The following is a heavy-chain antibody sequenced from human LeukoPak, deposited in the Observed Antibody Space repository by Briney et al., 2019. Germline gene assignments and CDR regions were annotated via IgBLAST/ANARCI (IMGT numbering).Heavy chain of an antibody. Sequence: TSGTLSLTCGVSGGSISSTNWWSWDRQPPGQGLAWIGEISLSGLTNYNPSLKSRVTMSLDKSKNHLSLNLTSVTAADTAVYYCSRESGAFSPFGYWGQGTLVTVSS. V-gene: IGHV4-4*02. CDR2: ISLSGLT. J-gene: IGHJ4*02. CDR1: GGSISSTNW. D-gene: IGHD1-26*01. CDR3: SRESGAFSPFGY.